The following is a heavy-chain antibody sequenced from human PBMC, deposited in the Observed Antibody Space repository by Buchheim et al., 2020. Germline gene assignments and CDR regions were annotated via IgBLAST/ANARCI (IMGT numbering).Heavy chain of an antibody. J-gene: IGHJ4*01. V-gene: IGHV3-30*19. D-gene: IGHD1-1*01. CDR1: GFTFSSYG. Sequence: QVQLVESGGGVVQPGRSLRLSCAASGFTFSSYGMHWVRQAPGKGLEWVAVISYDGSNKYYADSVKGRFTISRDNSKNTLYLQMNSLRAEDTAVYYCAKEVERRFEYWGHGTL. CDR3: AKEVERRFEY. CDR2: ISYDGSNK.